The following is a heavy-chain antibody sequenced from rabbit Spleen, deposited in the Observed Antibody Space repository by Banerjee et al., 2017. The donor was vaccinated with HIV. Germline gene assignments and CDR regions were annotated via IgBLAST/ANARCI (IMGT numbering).Heavy chain of an antibody. J-gene: IGHJ6*01. CDR2: IGTATSGGT. Sequence: QSLEESGGDLVKPGASLTLTCTASGIDFSSKSVYWVRQAPGKGLEWIACIGTATSGGTYYASWAKGRFTISKTSSTTVTLQMTSLTVADTATYFCARDTGSSFSTYGMDLWGPGTLVTVS. D-gene: IGHD8-1*01. V-gene: IGHV1S40*01. CDR3: ARDTGSSFSTYGMDL. CDR1: GIDFSSKS.